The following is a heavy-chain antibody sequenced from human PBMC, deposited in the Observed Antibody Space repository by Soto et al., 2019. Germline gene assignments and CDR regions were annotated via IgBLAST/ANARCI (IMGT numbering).Heavy chain of an antibody. J-gene: IGHJ4*02. CDR3: AREDDGSGYSLAY. D-gene: IGHD3-22*01. CDR1: GFTFSSYA. CDR2: ISYDGSNK. Sequence: QVQLVESGGGVVQPGRSLRLSCAASGFTFSSYAMHWVRQAPGKGLEWVAVISYDGSNKYYADSVKGRFTISRDNSKNTLYLQMNSLRAEDTAVYYCAREDDGSGYSLAYWGQGTLVTVSS. V-gene: IGHV3-30-3*01.